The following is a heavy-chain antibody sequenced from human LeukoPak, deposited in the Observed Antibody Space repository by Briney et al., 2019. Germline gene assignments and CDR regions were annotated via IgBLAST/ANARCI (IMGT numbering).Heavy chain of an antibody. CDR2: IKSKTNGGTT. Sequence: PSETLSLTCAVYGGSFSGYYWSWIRQPPGKGLEWVGRIKSKTNGGTTDYAAPVKGRFTISRDDSKNMLYLQMNSLKTEDTAIYYCTTEAGYSSSWYASWGQGTLVTVSS. J-gene: IGHJ5*01. V-gene: IGHV3-15*01. CDR3: TTEAGYSSSWYAS. D-gene: IGHD6-13*01. CDR1: GGSFSGYY.